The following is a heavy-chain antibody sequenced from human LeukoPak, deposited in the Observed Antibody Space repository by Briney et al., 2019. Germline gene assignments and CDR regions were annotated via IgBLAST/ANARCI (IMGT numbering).Heavy chain of an antibody. Sequence: GESLKIPCKGSGYSFPTYWIGWVRQMPGKGLEWMGIIYTGDSATTYSPSFQGQVTISADKSISTAYLQWSSLKASDTAMYYCASGGLPSYSDYWGQGTLVTVSS. D-gene: IGHD3-10*01. V-gene: IGHV5-51*01. CDR2: IYTGDSAT. CDR3: ASGGLPSYSDY. CDR1: GYSFPTYW. J-gene: IGHJ4*02.